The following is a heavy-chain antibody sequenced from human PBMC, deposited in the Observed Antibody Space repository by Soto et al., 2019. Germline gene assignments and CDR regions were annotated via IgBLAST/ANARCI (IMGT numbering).Heavy chain of an antibody. Sequence: ASLKVDCKTAGYTFTSYGISCGRHTNGQGLELMGWISAYNGNTNYAQKLQGRVTMTTDTSTSTAYMEMRSLRSDDTAVYYCARDAASIGGYDYPGHYWGQGTLVTVSS. CDR2: ISAYNGNT. D-gene: IGHD5-12*01. CDR1: GYTFTSYG. CDR3: ARDAASIGGYDYPGHY. J-gene: IGHJ4*02. V-gene: IGHV1-18*01.